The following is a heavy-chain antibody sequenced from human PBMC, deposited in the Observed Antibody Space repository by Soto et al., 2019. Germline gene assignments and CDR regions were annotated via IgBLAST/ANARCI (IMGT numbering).Heavy chain of an antibody. CDR2: ISYDGSDK. J-gene: IGHJ4*02. Sequence: QVQLVESGGGVVQPGRSLRLSCAASGFTFSSYGMHWVRQAPGKGLEWVALISYDGSDKYYADSVKGRVTNSRDNSKNTLYLQMNSLRVEDAAVYYCGAGPYFSDYWGQGTLVTVSS. D-gene: IGHD6-13*01. V-gene: IGHV3-30*03. CDR1: GFTFSSYG. CDR3: GAGPYFSDY.